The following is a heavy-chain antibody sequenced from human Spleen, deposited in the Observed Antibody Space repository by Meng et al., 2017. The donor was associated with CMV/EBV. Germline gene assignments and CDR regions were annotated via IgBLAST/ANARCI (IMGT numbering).Heavy chain of an antibody. D-gene: IGHD3-10*01. CDR1: YY. J-gene: IGHJ4*02. Sequence: YYWAWIRQPPGKGLEWIATVYYSGSTNYNPSLKSRVTISVDTSKNQFSLKLSSVTAADTAVYYCARVLYYYGSGSYYNDGMGDFDYWGQGTLVTVSS. CDR3: ARVLYYYGSGSYYNDGMGDFDY. V-gene: IGHV4-39*07. CDR2: VYYSGST.